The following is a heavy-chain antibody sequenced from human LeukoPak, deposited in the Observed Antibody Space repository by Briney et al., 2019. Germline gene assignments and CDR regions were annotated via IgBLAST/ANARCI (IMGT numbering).Heavy chain of an antibody. V-gene: IGHV3-74*01. D-gene: IGHD4-17*01. CDR1: GFTFSSYW. J-gene: IGHJ3*02. CDR2: INSDESST. CDR3: ARDHRTVTPGAFDI. Sequence: GGSLRLSCAASGFTFSSYWMHWVRQAPGKGLVWVSRINSDESSTSYADSVKGRFTISRDNAKNTLHLQMNSLRAEDTAVYYCARDHRTVTPGAFDIWGQGTMVTVSS.